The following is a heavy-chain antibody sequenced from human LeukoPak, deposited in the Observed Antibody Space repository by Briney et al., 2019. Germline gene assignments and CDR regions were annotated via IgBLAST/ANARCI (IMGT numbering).Heavy chain of an antibody. Sequence: PSETLSLTCTVSGYSINSGYYWVWIRQPPGKGLEWIGYIYNSGSTNYNPSLKSRVTISLDTSKNQFSLKLSSVTAADTAVYYCARGVVAAAGRTFDFWGQGTLVTVSS. CDR2: IYNSGST. D-gene: IGHD6-13*01. J-gene: IGHJ4*02. CDR1: GYSINSGYY. CDR3: ARGVVAAAGRTFDF. V-gene: IGHV4-61*01.